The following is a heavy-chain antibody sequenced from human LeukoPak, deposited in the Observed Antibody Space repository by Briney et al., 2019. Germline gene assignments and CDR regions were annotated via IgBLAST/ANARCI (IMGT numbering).Heavy chain of an antibody. CDR2: INPSGGST. CDR3: ARGAPLRYSSGWSLGYYGMDV. J-gene: IGHJ6*02. D-gene: IGHD6-19*01. CDR1: GYTFTSYY. Sequence: ASVKVSCKASGYTFTSYYMHWVRQAPGQGLEWMGIINPSGGSTSYAQKFQGRVTMTRDTSTSTVYMELSSPRSEDTAVYYCARGAPLRYSSGWSLGYYGMDVWGQGTTVTVSS. V-gene: IGHV1-46*01.